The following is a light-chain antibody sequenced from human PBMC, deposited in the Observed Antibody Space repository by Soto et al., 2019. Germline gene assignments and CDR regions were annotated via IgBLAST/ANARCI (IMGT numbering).Light chain of an antibody. V-gene: IGKV1-39*01. J-gene: IGKJ1*01. CDR3: QQSYNYPKT. CDR1: QDIKRY. CDR2: AAS. Sequence: DIQMTQSPSSLSPSVGDRVTITCRASQDIKRYLNWYQQIPGKAPKVLIHAASSLQSGVPSRFSGSGSGTDFTLTISSLQPEDFATDYCQQSYNYPKTFGQGTKVEIK.